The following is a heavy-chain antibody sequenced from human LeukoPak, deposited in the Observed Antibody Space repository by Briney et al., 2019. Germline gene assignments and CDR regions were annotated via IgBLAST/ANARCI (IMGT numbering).Heavy chain of an antibody. D-gene: IGHD2-2*01. V-gene: IGHV1-2*02. Sequence: ASVKVSCKASGYTFTGYYMQWVRQAPGQGLEWMGWINPNSGGTNYAQKFQGRVTMTRGTSISTAYMELSRLRSDDTAVYYCARLKDIVVVPAAAFDYWGQGTLVTVSS. CDR1: GYTFTGYY. J-gene: IGHJ4*02. CDR3: ARLKDIVVVPAAAFDY. CDR2: INPNSGGT.